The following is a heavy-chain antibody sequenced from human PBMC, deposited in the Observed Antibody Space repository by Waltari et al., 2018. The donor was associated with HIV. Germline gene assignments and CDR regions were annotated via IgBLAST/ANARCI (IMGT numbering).Heavy chain of an antibody. Sequence: QVQLQESGPGLVKPSGTLSLTCAVSGGSISSNNWWSWVRQPPGKGLEWIGEIYHSGGSNYNPSLKSRVTLSVDKSKNQISLRLSSVTAADTAIYYCAKSPFGSGSFYDYNGMDVWGQGTTVTVSS. V-gene: IGHV4-4*02. CDR3: AKSPFGSGSFYDYNGMDV. D-gene: IGHD3-10*01. J-gene: IGHJ6*02. CDR2: IYHSGGS. CDR1: GGSISSNNW.